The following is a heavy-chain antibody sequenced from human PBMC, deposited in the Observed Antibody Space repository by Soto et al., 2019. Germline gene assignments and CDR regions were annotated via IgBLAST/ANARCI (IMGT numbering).Heavy chain of an antibody. CDR3: AGSRARTGQSFGVPRRRGWFDP. D-gene: IGHD3-3*01. J-gene: IGHJ5*02. CDR1: GGSVNNGLYY. CDR2: IYYTGST. V-gene: IGHV4-61*03. Sequence: QVQLQESGPGLVKPSETLSLTCTVSGGSVNNGLYYWSWIRQPPGKPLEWIGYIYYTGSTNYNPSLKSRATIRPGASDNHFYLRLTSVTAADTALYYCAGSRARTGQSFGVPRRRGWFDPWGQGTLVTVSS.